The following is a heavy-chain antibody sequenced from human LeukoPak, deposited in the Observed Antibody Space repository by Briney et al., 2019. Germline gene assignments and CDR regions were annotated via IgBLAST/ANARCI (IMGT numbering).Heavy chain of an antibody. CDR2: IGTAGDT. CDR1: GFTFSSYD. Sequence: GGSLRLSCAASGFTFSSYDMHWVRQATGKGLEWVSAIGTAGDTYYPGSVKGRFTISRGNAKNSLYLQMNSLRAGDTAVYYCARGGVDIVATLTPLESWFDPWGQGTLVTVSS. CDR3: ARGGVDIVATLTPLESWFDP. J-gene: IGHJ5*02. D-gene: IGHD5-12*01. V-gene: IGHV3-13*01.